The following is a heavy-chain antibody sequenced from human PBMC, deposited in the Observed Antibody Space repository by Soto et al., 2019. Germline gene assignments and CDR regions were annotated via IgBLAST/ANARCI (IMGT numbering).Heavy chain of an antibody. Sequence: SVKVSCKASGFTFTSSAVQWVRQARGQRLEWIGWIVVGSGNTNYAQKFQERVTITRDMSTSTAYMELSSLRSEDTAVYYCAADLSVTGPLYYYYGMDVCGQGTTVTVYS. D-gene: IGHD6-19*01. V-gene: IGHV1-58*01. J-gene: IGHJ6*02. CDR3: AADLSVTGPLYYYYGMDV. CDR2: IVVGSGNT. CDR1: GFTFTSSA.